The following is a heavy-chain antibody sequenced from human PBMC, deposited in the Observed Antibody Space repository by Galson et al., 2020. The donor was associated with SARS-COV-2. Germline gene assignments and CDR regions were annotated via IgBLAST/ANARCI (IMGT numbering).Heavy chain of an antibody. CDR2: IDWDDDK. D-gene: IGHD3-10*01. J-gene: IGHJ6*02. CDR3: ARTSLLWFGHWYGMDV. Sequence: SGPTLVKPTQTLTLTCTFSGFSLSTSGMCVSWIRQPPGKALVWLALIDWDDDKYYSTSLKTRLTISKDTSKNQVVLTMTNMDPVDTATYYCARTSLLWFGHWYGMDVWGQGTTVTVSS. CDR1: GFSLSTSGMC. V-gene: IGHV2-70*01.